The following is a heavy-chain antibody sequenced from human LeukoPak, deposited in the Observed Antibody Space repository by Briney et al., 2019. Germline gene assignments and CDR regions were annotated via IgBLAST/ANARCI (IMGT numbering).Heavy chain of an antibody. CDR3: ATSYDSSGNN. V-gene: IGHV3-7*01. J-gene: IGHJ4*02. D-gene: IGHD3-22*01. CDR2: IKLDGIAT. Sequence: PGGSLRLSSAASVFTFSIFWMSWGRQTPGKGLGWGANIKLDGIATYYVDSLKGRFTISRDNARNSLYLEMNNLRAEDTAIYYCATSYDSSGNNWGQGTLVTVSS. CDR1: VFTFSIFW.